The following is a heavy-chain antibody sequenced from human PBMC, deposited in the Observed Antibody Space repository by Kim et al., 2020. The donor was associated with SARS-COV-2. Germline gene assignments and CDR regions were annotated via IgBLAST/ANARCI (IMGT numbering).Heavy chain of an antibody. Sequence: GGSLRLSCAASGFTVSSNYMSWVRQAPGKGLEWVSGIYSGGRTYYADSVKGRFTISRDNSKNTLYLQMNSLRAEDTAVYYCASLVSDYGDSKGYEDYYYYCGMDVWGQGTTVSVSS. D-gene: IGHD4-17*01. J-gene: IGHJ6*02. CDR3: ASLVSDYGDSKGYEDYYYYCGMDV. CDR1: GFTVSSNY. CDR2: IYSGGRT. V-gene: IGHV3-53*01.